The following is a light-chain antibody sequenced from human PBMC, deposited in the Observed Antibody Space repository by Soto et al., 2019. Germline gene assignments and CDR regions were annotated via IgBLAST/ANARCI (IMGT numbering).Light chain of an antibody. J-gene: IGLJ1*01. Sequence: QSALTQPASVSGSPGQSITISCTGTSSDVGSYNLVSWYQQHPGKAPKLMIYEGSKRPSGVSNRFSGSKSGNTASLTISGLQAEDEADYYCCSYAGSSTPYVFXTATKVTVL. CDR2: EGS. V-gene: IGLV2-23*01. CDR1: SSDVGSYNL. CDR3: CSYAGSSTPYV.